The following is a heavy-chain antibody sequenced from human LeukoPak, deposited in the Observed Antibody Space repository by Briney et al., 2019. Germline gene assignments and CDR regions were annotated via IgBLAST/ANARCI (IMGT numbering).Heavy chain of an antibody. CDR1: GGSISSSNW. J-gene: IGHJ4*02. V-gene: IGHV4-4*02. CDR3: ARTRGYSSGWYAY. Sequence: SETLSLTCAVSGGSISSSNWWSWVRQPPGKGLEWIGEIYHSGSTNYNPSLKSRVTISVDKSKNQFSLKLSSVTAADTAVYYCARTRGYSSGWYAYWGQGTLVTVSS. CDR2: IYHSGST. D-gene: IGHD6-19*01.